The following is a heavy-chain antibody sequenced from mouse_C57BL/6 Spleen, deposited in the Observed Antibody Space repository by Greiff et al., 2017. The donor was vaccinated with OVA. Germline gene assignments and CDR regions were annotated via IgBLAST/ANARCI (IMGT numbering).Heavy chain of an antibody. CDR2: INPSNGGT. J-gene: IGHJ4*01. D-gene: IGHD2-1*01. CDR3: ARGRDGNYVYYYAMDY. V-gene: IGHV1-53*01. Sequence: VQLQQSGTELVKPAASVKLSCKASGYTFTSYWMHWVKQRPGQGLEWIGNINPSNGGTNYNEKFKSKATLTVDKSSSTAYMQLSSLTSEDSAVYYCARGRDGNYVYYYAMDYWGQGTSVTVSS. CDR1: GYTFTSYW.